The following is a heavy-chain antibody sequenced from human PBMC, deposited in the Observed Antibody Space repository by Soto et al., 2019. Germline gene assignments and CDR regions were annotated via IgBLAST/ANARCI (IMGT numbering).Heavy chain of an antibody. D-gene: IGHD3-22*01. CDR1: GFTFRDFT. Sequence: EVHLVESGGGLVKPGGSLRLSCAASGFTFRDFTMNWVRQAPGKGLEWVSSISSSGTFKYYADSLGGRFTISRDNAKNSLYLQLNSLRGEDTAIYYCARDDLYDSPCYDSWGQGTLVTV. J-gene: IGHJ5*02. CDR3: ARDDLYDSPCYDS. CDR2: ISSSGTFK. V-gene: IGHV3-21*01.